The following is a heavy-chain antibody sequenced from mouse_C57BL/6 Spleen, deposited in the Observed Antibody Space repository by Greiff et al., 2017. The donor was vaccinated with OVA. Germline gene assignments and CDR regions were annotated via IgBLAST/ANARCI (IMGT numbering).Heavy chain of an antibody. CDR1: GYTFTDYY. J-gene: IGHJ1*03. CDR3: ARYPLFYYRNWYFDV. D-gene: IGHD2-1*01. Sequence: VQLQQSGAELVRPGASVKLSCKASGYTFTDYYINWVKQRPGQGLEWIARILPGSGNTYYNEKFKGKATLTAEKSSSTAYLQLSSLTSEDSAVYFCARYPLFYYRNWYFDVWGTGTTVTVSS. V-gene: IGHV1-76*01. CDR2: ILPGSGNT.